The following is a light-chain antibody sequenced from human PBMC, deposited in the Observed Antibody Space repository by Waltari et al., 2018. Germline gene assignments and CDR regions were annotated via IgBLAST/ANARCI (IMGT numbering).Light chain of an antibody. CDR3: QQSYNTPRT. CDR2: AAS. CDR1: QSISSY. J-gene: IGKJ2*02. V-gene: IGKV1-39*01. Sequence: DIQMTQSPSSLSASVGGTVTITCRASQSISSYLNWYQQKPGKAPKLLIYAASSLQSGVPSRFSGSGSGTDFTLTISSLQPEDFGTYYCQQSYNTPRTFGQGTKLEIK.